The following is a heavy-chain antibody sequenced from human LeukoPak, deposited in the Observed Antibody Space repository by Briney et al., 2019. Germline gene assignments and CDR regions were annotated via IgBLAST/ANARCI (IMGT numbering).Heavy chain of an antibody. Sequence: GASVKVSCKASGFTFTSSAMQWVRQARGQRLEWIGWIVVGSGGTNYAQKFQGRVTMTRDTSISTAYMELSRLRSDDTAVYYCARGQITMIVVVPTWFDPWGQGTLVTVSS. V-gene: IGHV1-58*02. D-gene: IGHD3-22*01. CDR3: ARGQITMIVVVPTWFDP. CDR1: GFTFTSSA. J-gene: IGHJ5*02. CDR2: IVVGSGGT.